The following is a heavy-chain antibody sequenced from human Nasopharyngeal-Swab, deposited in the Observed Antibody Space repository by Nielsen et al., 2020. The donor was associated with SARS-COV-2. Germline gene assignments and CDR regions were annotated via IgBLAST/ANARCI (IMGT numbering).Heavy chain of an antibody. CDR1: GGSFSDYS. Sequence: SETLSFTCAVSGGSFSDYSWSWIRQSPGKGLECIGEINHSGITNYNPSLKSRVTISVDTAKNHLSLKLTSVTAADTAVYFCSSGRVVYGGYDPRTPRHYLNYWGQGTQVTVSS. CDR2: INHSGIT. CDR3: SSGRVVYGGYDPRTPRHYLNY. J-gene: IGHJ4*02. D-gene: IGHD5-12*01. V-gene: IGHV4-34*01.